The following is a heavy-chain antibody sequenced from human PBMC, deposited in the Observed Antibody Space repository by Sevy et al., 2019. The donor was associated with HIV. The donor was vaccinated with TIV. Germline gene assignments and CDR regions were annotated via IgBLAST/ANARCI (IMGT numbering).Heavy chain of an antibody. J-gene: IGHJ4*02. CDR2: IYPDDSET. CDR3: ARLFCTSGICYLDY. V-gene: IGHV5-51*01. Sequence: GESLKISCKGSGYSFTRYWIAWVRQMPGKGLEWMGIIYPDDSETRYSPSFQGQITISADKSISTAYLQLSSLRASDGAMYYCARLFCTSGICYLDYSCQGNLVTVSS. D-gene: IGHD2-8*01. CDR1: GYSFTRYW.